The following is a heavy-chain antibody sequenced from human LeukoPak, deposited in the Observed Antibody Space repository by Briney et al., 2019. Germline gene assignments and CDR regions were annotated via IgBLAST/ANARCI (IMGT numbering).Heavy chain of an antibody. CDR1: GFTVSSNY. D-gene: IGHD3-22*01. CDR3: ARYDSSGYYYYFDY. CDR2: IYSGGST. Sequence: PGGSLRLSCAASGFTVSSNYMSWVRQAPGKGLEWVSVIYSGGSTYYADSVKGRFTIPRDNSKNTLYLQMNSLRAEDTAVYYCARYDSSGYYYYFDYWGQGTLVTVSS. J-gene: IGHJ4*02. V-gene: IGHV3-53*01.